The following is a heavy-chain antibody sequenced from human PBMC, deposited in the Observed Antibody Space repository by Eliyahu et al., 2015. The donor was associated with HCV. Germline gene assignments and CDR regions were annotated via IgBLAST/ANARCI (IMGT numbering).Heavy chain of an antibody. V-gene: IGHV4-38-2*01. CDR3: ARVGAIAAARSDY. D-gene: IGHD6-13*01. Sequence: QVQLQESGPGLVKPSETLSLTCAVSGYSISNGYYWGWIRXPPGKGLEWIGSIYHSGSTYYNPSXKSRVTISVDTSKNQFSLNLSSVTAADTAVYYCARVGAIAAARSDYWGQGTLVTVSS. CDR1: GYSISNGYY. CDR2: IYHSGST. J-gene: IGHJ4*02.